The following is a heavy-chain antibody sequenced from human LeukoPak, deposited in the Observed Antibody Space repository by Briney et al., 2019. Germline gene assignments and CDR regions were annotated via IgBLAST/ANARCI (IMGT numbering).Heavy chain of an antibody. J-gene: IGHJ5*02. CDR2: INSDGSST. CDR3: AREGGFTKPFDP. V-gene: IGHV3-74*01. Sequence: GGSLRLSCAASGFTFSSYWMHWVRQAPGKGLVWVSRINSDGSSTSYADSAKGRFTISRDNAKNTLYLQMNSLRAEDTAVYYCAREGGFTKPFDPWGQGTLVTVSS. D-gene: IGHD3-3*01. CDR1: GFTFSSYW.